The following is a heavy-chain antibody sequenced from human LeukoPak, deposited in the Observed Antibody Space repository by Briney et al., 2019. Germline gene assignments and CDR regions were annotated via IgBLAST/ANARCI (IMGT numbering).Heavy chain of an antibody. V-gene: IGHV3-48*03. CDR1: GFTFSGFE. Sequence: GGPLRLSCAASGFTFSGFEMNWVRQAPGKGLEWVSYISFSGSDIYYADSVRGRFTISRDNAKNSLYLQMNSLRAEDTAVYYCARDWYCSGGSCYSFDYWGQGTLVTVSS. CDR2: ISFSGSDI. D-gene: IGHD2-15*01. CDR3: ARDWYCSGGSCYSFDY. J-gene: IGHJ4*02.